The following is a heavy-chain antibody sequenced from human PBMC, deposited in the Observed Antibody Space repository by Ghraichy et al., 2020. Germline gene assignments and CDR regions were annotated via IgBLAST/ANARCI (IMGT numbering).Heavy chain of an antibody. Sequence: GGSLRLSCAASGFTFSSYWMSWVRQAPGKGLEWVANIKKDGSEKYYVDSVEGRFTISRDIAKNSLYLQMNSLRAEDTAVYYCARLYSSGWYGPDYWGQGTLVTVSS. CDR1: GFTFSSYW. CDR3: ARLYSSGWYGPDY. V-gene: IGHV3-7*01. D-gene: IGHD6-19*01. CDR2: IKKDGSEK. J-gene: IGHJ4*02.